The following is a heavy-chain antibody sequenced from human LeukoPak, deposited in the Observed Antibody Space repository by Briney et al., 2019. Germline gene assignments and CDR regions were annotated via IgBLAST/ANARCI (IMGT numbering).Heavy chain of an antibody. J-gene: IGHJ4*02. CDR2: IDPSTGGT. CDR3: ARALAVTGRGPRDFDF. D-gene: IGHD6-19*01. Sequence: ASVKVSCKTSGYTFSEYYVYWVRQAPGQGLEWMGWIDPSTGGTNYAQNFQGRVTMTRDTSTTTVYMELSSLKSDDTAVYHCARALAVTGRGPRDFDFWGQGTLVTVSS. V-gene: IGHV1-2*02. CDR1: GYTFSEYY.